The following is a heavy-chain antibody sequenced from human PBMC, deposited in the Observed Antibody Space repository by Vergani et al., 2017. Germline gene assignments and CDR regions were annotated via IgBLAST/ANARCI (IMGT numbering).Heavy chain of an antibody. J-gene: IGHJ6*03. Sequence: EVQLVESGGGLVQPGGSLRLSCAASGFTFSSYSMNWVRQAPGKGLEWVSYISSSSSTIYYADSVKGRFTISTDNAKNSLYLQMNSLIAEDTAVYYCARRYGYYGSGPMDVWGKGTTVTVSS. CDR3: ARRYGYYGSGPMDV. CDR2: ISSSSSTI. D-gene: IGHD3-10*01. CDR1: GFTFSSYS. V-gene: IGHV3-48*01.